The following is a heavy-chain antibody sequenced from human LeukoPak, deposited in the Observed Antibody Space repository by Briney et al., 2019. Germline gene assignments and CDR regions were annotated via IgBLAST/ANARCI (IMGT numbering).Heavy chain of an antibody. Sequence: PGGSLRLSCAASGFTFSSYCMTWVRQAPGKGLEWVSYISGNSSTIYYADSVKGRFTISRDNAKNSLYLQMKSLRAEDTAVYYCARHLSGVTGYSYGRGIDYWGQGTLVTVSS. CDR3: ARHLSGVTGYSYGRGIDY. D-gene: IGHD5-18*01. CDR1: GFTFSSYC. V-gene: IGHV3-48*01. J-gene: IGHJ4*02. CDR2: ISGNSSTI.